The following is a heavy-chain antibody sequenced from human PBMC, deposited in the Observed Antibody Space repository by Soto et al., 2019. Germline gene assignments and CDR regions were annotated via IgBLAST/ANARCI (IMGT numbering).Heavy chain of an antibody. D-gene: IGHD3-10*01. J-gene: IGHJ5*02. Sequence: QVQLQESGPGLVKPSQTLSLTCTVSGGSISSGGYYWSWIRQHPGKGLEWIGYIYYSGSTYYNPSLRSRVTISVDTSKNQFSLKLSSVTAADTAVYYCARVEMLWFGGDVPGGFDPWGQGTLVTVSS. V-gene: IGHV4-31*03. CDR2: IYYSGST. CDR1: GGSISSGGYY. CDR3: ARVEMLWFGGDVPGGFDP.